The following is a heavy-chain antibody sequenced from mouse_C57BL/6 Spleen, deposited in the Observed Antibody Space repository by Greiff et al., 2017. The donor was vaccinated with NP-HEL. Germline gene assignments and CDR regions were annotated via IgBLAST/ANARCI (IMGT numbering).Heavy chain of an antibody. J-gene: IGHJ2*01. CDR3: ARFGVDYFDY. V-gene: IGHV1-64*01. Sequence: QVHVKQPGAELVKPGASVTLSCKASGYTFTSYWMHWVKQRPGQGLEWIGMIHPTSGSTNYNEKFKSKATLTVDKSSSTAYMQLSSLTSEDSAVYYCARFGVDYFDYWGQGTTLTVSS. CDR2: IHPTSGST. CDR1: GYTFTSYW.